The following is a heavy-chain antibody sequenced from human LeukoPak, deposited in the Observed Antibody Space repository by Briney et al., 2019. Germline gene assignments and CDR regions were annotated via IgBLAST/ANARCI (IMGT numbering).Heavy chain of an antibody. CDR1: GGSISSYY. Sequence: SETLSLTCTVSGGSISSYYWSWIRQPPGKGLEWIGYIYYSGSTNYNPSLKSRVTISVDTSKNQFSLKLSSVTASDTAVYYCARDTRYYYDSSGYYYFDYWGQGTLVTVSS. CDR3: ARDTRYYYDSSGYYYFDY. D-gene: IGHD3-22*01. CDR2: IYYSGST. J-gene: IGHJ4*02. V-gene: IGHV4-59*01.